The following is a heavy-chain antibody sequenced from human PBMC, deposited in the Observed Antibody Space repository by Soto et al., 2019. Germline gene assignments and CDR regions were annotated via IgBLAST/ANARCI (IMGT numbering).Heavy chain of an antibody. D-gene: IGHD2-2*01. V-gene: IGHV1-46*01. Sequence: QVRLVQSGAEVRKPGASVKLSCTAPAVTFTSYFMHWVRQAPGHGLEWIGVINPNGGSTKFAQTFQGRVTMTGDTSTSTVYMELRSLTSDDTAVYFCARSPMAPVPVDYWGQGTLVTVSS. CDR2: INPNGGST. CDR3: ARSPMAPVPVDY. J-gene: IGHJ4*02. CDR1: AVTFTSYF.